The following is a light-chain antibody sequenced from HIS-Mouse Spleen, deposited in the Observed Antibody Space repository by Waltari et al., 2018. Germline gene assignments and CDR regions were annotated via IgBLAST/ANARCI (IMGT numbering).Light chain of an antibody. CDR1: AFPKKY. J-gene: IGLJ2*01. CDR2: EDS. CDR3: YSTDSSGNHRV. V-gene: IGLV3-10*01. Sequence: SYELTQPPSVSVSPGQTARITCSGDAFPKKYGDWYQQKSGQAPVLVIYEDSKRPSGIPERFSGSSSGTMATLTISGAQVEDEADYYCYSTDSSGNHRVFGGGTKLTVL.